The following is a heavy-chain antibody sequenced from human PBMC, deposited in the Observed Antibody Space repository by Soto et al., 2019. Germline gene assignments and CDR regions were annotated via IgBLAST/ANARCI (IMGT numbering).Heavy chain of an antibody. J-gene: IGHJ4*02. CDR3: TRGADGFDY. CDR2: IGTAGDI. D-gene: IGHD3-16*01. CDR1: GFTFSSYD. V-gene: IGHV3-13*01. Sequence: PGGSLRLSCAASGFTFSSYDFHWVRQATGKGLEWVSGIGTAGDIYYAGSVKGRFIMSRENAKNSLYLQMNSLRAGDTAVYYCTRGADGFDYWGQGTLVTVSS.